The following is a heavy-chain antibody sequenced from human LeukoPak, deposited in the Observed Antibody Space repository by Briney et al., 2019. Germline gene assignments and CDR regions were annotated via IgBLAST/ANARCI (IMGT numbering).Heavy chain of an antibody. CDR3: ARAKYSGWPDFDY. J-gene: IGHJ4*02. Sequence: SSETLSLTCTVSGDSIRSYYWSWIRQPPGKGLEWIGYIYYSGSTNYNPSLKSRVTMSVDTSKNQFSLKLSSVTAADTAVYYCARAKYSGWPDFDYWGQGTLVTVSS. CDR2: IYYSGST. CDR1: GDSIRSYY. V-gene: IGHV4-59*01. D-gene: IGHD6-19*01.